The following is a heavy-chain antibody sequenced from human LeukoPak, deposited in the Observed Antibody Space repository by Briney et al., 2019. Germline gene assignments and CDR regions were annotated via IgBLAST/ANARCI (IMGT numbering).Heavy chain of an antibody. J-gene: IGHJ3*02. CDR2: IYYSGNT. CDR3: ASGRGLYSFYAFDI. V-gene: IGHV4-39*07. Sequence: SSETLSLTCTVSGGSISSSSYYWGWIRQPPGKGLEWIGSIYYSGNTNYNPSLKSRVTISVDTSKKQFSLKLSSVTAADTAVYYCASGRGLYSFYAFDIWGQGTMVTVSS. D-gene: IGHD5-12*01. CDR1: GGSISSSSYY.